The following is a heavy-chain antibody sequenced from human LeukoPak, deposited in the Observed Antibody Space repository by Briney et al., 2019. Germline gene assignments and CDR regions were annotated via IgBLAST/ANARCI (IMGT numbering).Heavy chain of an antibody. V-gene: IGHV3-43*02. CDR3: AKVRRTAAATYDCDY. D-gene: IGHD6-13*01. CDR1: GFTFYDYA. J-gene: IGHJ4*02. CDR2: ISEDGGSK. Sequence: PGGSLRLSCAASGFTFYDYAMHWLRQAPGKGLEGVSLISEDGGSKYYADSVKGRFTISRDNSKNSLYLQMNSLRTEDTALYYCAKVRRTAAATYDCDYWGQGTLVTVSS.